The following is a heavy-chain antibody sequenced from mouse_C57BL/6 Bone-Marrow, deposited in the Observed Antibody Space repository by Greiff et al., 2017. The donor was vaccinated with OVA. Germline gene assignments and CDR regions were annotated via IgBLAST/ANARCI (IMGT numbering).Heavy chain of an antibody. J-gene: IGHJ3*01. V-gene: IGHV1-81*01. D-gene: IGHD2-1*01. CDR1: GYTFTSYG. CDR2: IYPRSGNT. Sequence: VQLVESGAELARPGASVKLSCKASGYTFTSYGISWVKQRTGQGLEWIGEIYPRSGNTYYNEKFKGKATLTADKSSSTAYMELRSLTSEDSAVYFCARERGNYAAWFAYWGQGTLVTVSA. CDR3: ARERGNYAAWFAY.